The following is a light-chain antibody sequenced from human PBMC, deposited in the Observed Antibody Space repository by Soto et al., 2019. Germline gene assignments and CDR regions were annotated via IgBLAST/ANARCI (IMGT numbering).Light chain of an antibody. Sequence: AIQMTQSPSALSASVGDRVTITCRASQGIRNDLGWYQQKPGKAPELLIYAASNLQGGVPSRFRGSGSGKDVTLAINTLQPEDFATYYCQETYSTPGLTFGGGTKADI. V-gene: IGKV1-6*01. J-gene: IGKJ4*01. CDR3: QETYSTPGLT. CDR1: QGIRND. CDR2: AAS.